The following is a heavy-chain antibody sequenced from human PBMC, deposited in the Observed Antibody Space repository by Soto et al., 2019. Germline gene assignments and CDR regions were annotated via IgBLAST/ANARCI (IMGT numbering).Heavy chain of an antibody. Sequence: ASVKVSCKASGYTFTSYGISWVRQAPGQGLEWMGWISAYNGNTNYAQKLQGRVTMTTDTSTSTAYMELRSLRSDDTAVYYCARGPKGYCSGGSCYFDYWGKGTLVTVSS. CDR3: ARGPKGYCSGGSCYFDY. CDR1: GYTFTSYG. V-gene: IGHV1-18*01. D-gene: IGHD2-15*01. CDR2: ISAYNGNT. J-gene: IGHJ4*02.